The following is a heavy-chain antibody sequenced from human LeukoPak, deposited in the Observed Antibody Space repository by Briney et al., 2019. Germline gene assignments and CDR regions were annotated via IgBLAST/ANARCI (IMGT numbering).Heavy chain of an antibody. CDR1: GYTFTGYY. CDR3: ARHYTSGWYSD. CDR2: INPKSGGT. D-gene: IGHD6-19*01. V-gene: IGHV1-2*02. J-gene: IGHJ4*02. Sequence: SVKVSCKASGYTFTGYYMHWVRQAPGQGLEWMGWINPKSGGTNYAQKFQGRVTMTRDTSISTAYMELSGLRSDDTAVYYCARHYTSGWYSDWGQGTLVTVSS.